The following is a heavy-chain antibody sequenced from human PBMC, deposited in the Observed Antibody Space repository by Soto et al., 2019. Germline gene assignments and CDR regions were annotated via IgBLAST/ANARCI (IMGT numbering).Heavy chain of an antibody. CDR2: ISWYSDNI. J-gene: IGHJ4*02. D-gene: IGHD2-2*01. Sequence: VQLVESGGGLVQPGRSLRLSCAASAFTFDHYAMHWVRQAPGKGLEWVSCISWYSDNIFYADSVKGRFTISRDSAKNALYVQMNSLRPEVTAFYDCGEVNSTSCFSPVDYWGQGTRVAVSA. CDR3: GEVNSTSCFSPVDY. CDR1: AFTFDHYA. V-gene: IGHV3-9*01.